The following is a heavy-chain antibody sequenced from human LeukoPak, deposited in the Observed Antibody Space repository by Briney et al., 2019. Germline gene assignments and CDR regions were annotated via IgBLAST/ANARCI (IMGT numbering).Heavy chain of an antibody. V-gene: IGHV1-46*01. CDR2: INPSGGST. D-gene: IGHD6-13*01. CDR1: GYTFTSYY. CDR3: ARDLPRAAAGVAYYYYGMDV. J-gene: IGHJ6*02. Sequence: ASVKVSCKASGYTFTSYYMHWVRQAPGQGLEWMGIINPSGGSTSYAQKFQGRVTMTRDTSTSTVYMELGSLRSEDTAVYYCARDLPRAAAGVAYYYYGMDVWGQGTTVTVSS.